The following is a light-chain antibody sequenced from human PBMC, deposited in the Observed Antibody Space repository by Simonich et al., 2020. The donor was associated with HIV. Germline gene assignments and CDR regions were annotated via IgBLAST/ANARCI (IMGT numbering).Light chain of an antibody. V-gene: IGKV1-13*02. CDR1: KGISSA. CDR3: QQFNSYPVT. J-gene: IGKJ3*01. Sequence: AIQLTQSPSSLSASVGDRVPITCRASKGISSALALYQQKPGKAPKLLIYDDSSLESGVPSRFSGSGSGTDFTLTISSLQPEDFATYYCQQFNSYPVTFGPGTKVDIK. CDR2: DDS.